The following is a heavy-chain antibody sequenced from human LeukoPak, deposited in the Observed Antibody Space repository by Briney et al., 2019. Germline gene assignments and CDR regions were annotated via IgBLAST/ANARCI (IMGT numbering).Heavy chain of an antibody. D-gene: IGHD3-22*01. CDR3: AKVPAMIVPLDAFDI. V-gene: IGHV3-30-3*01. CDR2: ISYDGSNK. J-gene: IGHJ3*02. Sequence: PGRSLRLSCAASGFTFSSYAMHWVRQAPGKGLEWVAVISYDGSNKYYADSVKGRFTISRDNSKNTLYLQMNSLRAEDTAVYYCAKVPAMIVPLDAFDIWGQGTMVTVSS. CDR1: GFTFSSYA.